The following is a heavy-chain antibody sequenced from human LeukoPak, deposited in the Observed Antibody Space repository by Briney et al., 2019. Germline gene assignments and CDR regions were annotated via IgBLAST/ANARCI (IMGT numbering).Heavy chain of an antibody. D-gene: IGHD2/OR15-2a*01. J-gene: IGHJ4*02. V-gene: IGHV1-2*02. CDR3: ARSLWPYSNSGHDY. Sequence: ASVKVSCKTSAYTFTDFYMHWVRQAPGRGLESLGWINPKSGETKYTQRFQGRLTMTRDSSINTAFMELTRLTSGDTAVYFCARSLWPYSNSGHDYWGQGTLVTVSS. CDR2: INPKSGET. CDR1: AYTFTDFY.